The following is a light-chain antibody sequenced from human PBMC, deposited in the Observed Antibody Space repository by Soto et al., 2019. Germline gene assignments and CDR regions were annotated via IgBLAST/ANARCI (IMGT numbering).Light chain of an antibody. CDR3: MQALQAPQLT. V-gene: IGKV2-28*01. Sequence: EIVMTQSPLSLPVTPGEPASISCRSSQSLLHTNGYNYLDWYVQKPGQSPQLLIYLGSNRASGVPDRFSGSGSGTDFTLKISKVEAEDVGVYYCMQALQAPQLTFGGGTKVEIK. J-gene: IGKJ4*01. CDR1: QSLLHTNGYNY. CDR2: LGS.